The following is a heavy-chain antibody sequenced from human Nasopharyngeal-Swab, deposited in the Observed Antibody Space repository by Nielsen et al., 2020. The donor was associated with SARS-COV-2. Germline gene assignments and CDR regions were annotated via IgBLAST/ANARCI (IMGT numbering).Heavy chain of an antibody. CDR3: ARAGSGSYFSYFDY. J-gene: IGHJ4*02. CDR2: ISYDGSNK. Sequence: GESLKISCAASGFTFSSYAMHWVRQAPGKGLEWVAVISYDGSNKYYADSVKGRFTISRDNSKNTLYLQMNSLRAEDTAVYYCARAGSGSYFSYFDYWGRGTLVTVSS. D-gene: IGHD1-26*01. V-gene: IGHV3-30*04. CDR1: GFTFSSYA.